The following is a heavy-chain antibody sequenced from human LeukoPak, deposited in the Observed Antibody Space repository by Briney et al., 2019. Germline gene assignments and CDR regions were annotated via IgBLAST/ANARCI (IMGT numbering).Heavy chain of an antibody. CDR3: AKEGVDYFDY. D-gene: IGHD2-15*01. CDR1: EFIVSNNY. Sequence: GGSLRLSCVASEFIVSNNYMAWVRQAPGKGLEWVSAISGSGGSTYYADSVKGRFTISRDNSKNTLYLQMNSLRAEDTAVYYCAKEGVDYFDYWGQGTLVTVSS. J-gene: IGHJ4*02. CDR2: ISGSGGST. V-gene: IGHV3-23*01.